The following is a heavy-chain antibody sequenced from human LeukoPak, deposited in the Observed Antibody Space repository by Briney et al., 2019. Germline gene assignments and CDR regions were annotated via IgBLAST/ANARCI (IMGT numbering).Heavy chain of an antibody. CDR2: ISSSSSYI. CDR3: ARSLPIVVVPAVRYYYYYGMDV. Sequence: GGSLRLSCAASGFTFSSYAMSWVRQAPGKGLEWVSSISSSSSYIYYADSVKGRFTISRDNAKNSLYLQMNSLRAEDTAVYYCARSLPIVVVPAVRYYYYYGMDVWGQGTTVTVSS. J-gene: IGHJ6*02. V-gene: IGHV3-21*01. CDR1: GFTFSSYA. D-gene: IGHD2-2*01.